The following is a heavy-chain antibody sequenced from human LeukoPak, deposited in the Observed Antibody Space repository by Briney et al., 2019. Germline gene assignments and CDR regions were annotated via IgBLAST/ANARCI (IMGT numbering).Heavy chain of an antibody. CDR3: VREFSSGWSYYFDY. CDR1: GVTVSSDYYY. Sequence: PSETLSLTCTVSGVTVSSDYYYWSWLRQPPGQGLEWIGNVYYSGSTNYNPSLKSRVTISVDTSKNQFSLSLSSVTAADTAVFYCVREFSSGWSYYFDYWGQGTLVTVSS. V-gene: IGHV4-61*01. D-gene: IGHD6-19*01. J-gene: IGHJ4*02. CDR2: VYYSGST.